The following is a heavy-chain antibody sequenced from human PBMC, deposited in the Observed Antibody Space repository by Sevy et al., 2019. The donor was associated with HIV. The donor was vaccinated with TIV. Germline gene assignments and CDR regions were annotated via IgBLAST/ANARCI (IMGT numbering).Heavy chain of an antibody. D-gene: IGHD4-17*01. V-gene: IGHV4-31*03. Sequence: SETLSLTCTVSGGSISSGGYYWSWIRQHPGKGREWIGYIYYSGSTYYNPSLKSRVTISVDTSKNQFSLKLSSVTAADTAVYYCARDTNGYGDAGNWGQGTLVTVSS. CDR2: IYYSGST. J-gene: IGHJ4*02. CDR1: GGSISSGGYY. CDR3: ARDTNGYGDAGN.